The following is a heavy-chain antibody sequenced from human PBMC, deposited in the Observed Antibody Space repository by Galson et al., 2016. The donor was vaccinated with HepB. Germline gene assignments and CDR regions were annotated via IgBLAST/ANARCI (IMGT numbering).Heavy chain of an antibody. CDR2: INAGNGNT. CDR1: GYTFTSYA. CDR3: ATVRKVIVVGDAFDI. D-gene: IGHD3-16*02. V-gene: IGHV1-3*01. Sequence: SVKVSCKASGYTFTSYAVHWVRQAPGQRLEWMGWINAGNGNTKYSQKFQGRVSITRDTSASTTYMGLSSLRSEDTAVYYCATVRKVIVVGDAFDIWGQGTMVTVSS. J-gene: IGHJ3*02.